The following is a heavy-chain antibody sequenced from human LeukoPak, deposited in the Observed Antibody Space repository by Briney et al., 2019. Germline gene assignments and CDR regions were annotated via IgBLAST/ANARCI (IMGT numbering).Heavy chain of an antibody. CDR3: ARGDCSGGSCYYPFDY. J-gene: IGHJ4*02. D-gene: IGHD2-15*01. V-gene: IGHV4-39*07. CDR1: GGSISSSSYY. Sequence: PSETLSLTCTVSGGSISSSSYYWSWIRQPPGKGLEWIGEINHSGSTNYNPSLKSRVTISVDTSKNQFSLKLSSVTAADTAVYYCARGDCSGGSCYYPFDYWGQGTLVTVSS. CDR2: INHSGST.